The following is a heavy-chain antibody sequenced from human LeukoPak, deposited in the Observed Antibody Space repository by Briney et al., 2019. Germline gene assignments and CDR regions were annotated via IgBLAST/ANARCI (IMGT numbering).Heavy chain of an antibody. CDR1: GFTVSSNY. D-gene: IGHD6-13*01. CDR2: IYSGGST. Sequence: GGSLRLSCAASGFTVSSNYMSWVRQAPGKGLEWVSVIYSGGSTYYADSVKGRFTISRDNSKNTLYLQMNSLRAEGTAVYYCARDPIAAAGPYYYYGMDVWGQGTTVTVSS. V-gene: IGHV3-53*01. CDR3: ARDPIAAAGPYYYYGMDV. J-gene: IGHJ6*02.